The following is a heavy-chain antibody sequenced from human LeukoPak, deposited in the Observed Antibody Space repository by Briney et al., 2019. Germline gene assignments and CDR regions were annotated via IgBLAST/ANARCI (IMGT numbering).Heavy chain of an antibody. Sequence: PGGSLPQSLAGCGFTFLSYGLDWVRQAPGKGLEWVAVIWYDGSNKYYADSVKGRFTISRDNSKNTLYLQMNSLRAEDTAVYYCARAGCWGTGDYWGQGTLVTVSS. CDR2: IWYDGSNK. V-gene: IGHV3-33*01. D-gene: IGHD3-16*01. J-gene: IGHJ4*02. CDR3: ARAGCWGTGDY. CDR1: GFTFLSYG.